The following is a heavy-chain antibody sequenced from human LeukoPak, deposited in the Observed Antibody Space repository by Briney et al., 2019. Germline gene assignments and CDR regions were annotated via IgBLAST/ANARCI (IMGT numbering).Heavy chain of an antibody. J-gene: IGHJ4*02. CDR3: ARDPVPAAAWYFDY. V-gene: IGHV3-33*01. CDR1: GFTFSSYG. D-gene: IGHD2-2*01. CDR2: IWYDGSNK. Sequence: GGSLRLSCAASGFTFSSYGMHWVRQAPGKGLGWVAVIWYDGSNKYYADSVKGRFTISRDNSKNTLYLQMNSLRAEDTAVYYCARDPVPAAAWYFDYWGQGTLVTVSS.